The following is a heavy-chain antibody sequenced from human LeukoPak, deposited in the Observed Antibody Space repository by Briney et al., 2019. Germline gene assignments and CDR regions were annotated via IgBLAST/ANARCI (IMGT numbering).Heavy chain of an antibody. J-gene: IGHJ4*02. D-gene: IGHD3-10*01. Sequence: PGGSLRLSCAASGFTFSGYSMNWVRQAPGKGLEWVSYISSSSRTIYYADSVKGRFTIARDNAKNSVYLQMNSLRDEDTAVYSCARSSGGFYNEHLDYWGQGTLVTVSS. CDR1: GFTFSGYS. CDR2: ISSSSRTI. V-gene: IGHV3-48*02. CDR3: ARSSGGFYNEHLDY.